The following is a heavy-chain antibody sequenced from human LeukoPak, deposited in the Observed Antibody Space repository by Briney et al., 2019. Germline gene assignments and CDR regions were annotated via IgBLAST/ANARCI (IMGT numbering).Heavy chain of an antibody. D-gene: IGHD4-23*01. CDR1: GVTLSTYA. CDR2: ISSSGSGDNT. V-gene: IGHV3-23*01. Sequence: GGSLRLSCAASGVTLSTYAMSWARQAPGKGLEWVSGISSSGSGDNTYYADSVKGRFTISRDNSKNTLFLQMNSLRPEDTAVYYCAKEDYGGSNWFDPCGQGTLVTVSS. J-gene: IGHJ5*02. CDR3: AKEDYGGSNWFDP.